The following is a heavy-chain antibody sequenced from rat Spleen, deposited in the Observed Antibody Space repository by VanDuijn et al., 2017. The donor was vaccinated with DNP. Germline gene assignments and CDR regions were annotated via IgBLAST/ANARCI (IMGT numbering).Heavy chain of an antibody. CDR3: ARMHYGCDN. J-gene: IGHJ2*01. CDR1: GYSISTSYR. CDR2: INSAGST. V-gene: IGHV3-3*01. D-gene: IGHD1-11*01. Sequence: EVQLQESGPGLLKPSQSLSLTCSVTGYSISTSYRWNWIRKFPGNKLEWMGYINSAGSTHYNPSLKSRISITRDTSKNQFFLRVISVTPEDTATYYCARMHYGCDNWGQGVMVTVSS.